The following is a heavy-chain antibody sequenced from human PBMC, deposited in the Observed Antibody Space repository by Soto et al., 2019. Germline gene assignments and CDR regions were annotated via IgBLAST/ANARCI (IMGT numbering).Heavy chain of an antibody. V-gene: IGHV3-15*07. Sequence: GGSLRLSCAASGFTFSNAWMNWVRQAPGKGLEWVGRIKSKTDGGTTDYAAPVKGRFTISRDDSKNTLYLQINSLKTEDTAVYYCTTGEIVVVITRFDYWGQGTLVTVSS. CDR2: IKSKTDGGTT. J-gene: IGHJ4*02. D-gene: IGHD3-22*01. CDR3: TTGEIVVVITRFDY. CDR1: GFTFSNAW.